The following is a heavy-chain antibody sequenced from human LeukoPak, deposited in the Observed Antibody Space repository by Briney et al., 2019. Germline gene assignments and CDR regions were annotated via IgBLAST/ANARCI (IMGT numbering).Heavy chain of an antibody. V-gene: IGHV1-2*06. D-gene: IGHD3-3*01. CDR3: ARGHRITIFGVVVIEGGDY. J-gene: IGHJ4*02. CDR1: GYTFTGYY. CDR2: INPNSSGT. Sequence: ASVKVSCKASGYTFTGYYMHWVRQAPGQELEWMGRINPNSSGTNYAQKFQGGVTMTRDTSISTAYMELSRLRSDDTAVYYCARGHRITIFGVVVIEGGDYWGQGTLVTVSS.